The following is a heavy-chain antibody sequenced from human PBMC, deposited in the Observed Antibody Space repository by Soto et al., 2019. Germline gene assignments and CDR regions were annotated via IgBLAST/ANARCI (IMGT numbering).Heavy chain of an antibody. J-gene: IGHJ4*02. CDR2: ISGSGGST. Sequence: EVQVLDSGGGLVQPGGSLRLSCAASGFTFTNYPMAWVRQAPAKGLEWVSTISGSGGSTFYADSVKGRFTISRDNCKNTVYLQMNSLRVEDTAVYYCAKRPLKFEGSYFDYWGQGTLVTVSS. CDR3: AKRPLKFEGSYFDY. D-gene: IGHD3-10*01. V-gene: IGHV3-23*01. CDR1: GFTFTNYP.